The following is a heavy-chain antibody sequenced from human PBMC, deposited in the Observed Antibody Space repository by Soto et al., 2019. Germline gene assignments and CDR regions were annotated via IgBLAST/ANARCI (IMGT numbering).Heavy chain of an antibody. Sequence: SETLSLTCTVSGGSISSDYWSWIRQPPGKGLEWIGYIYYSGSTNYNPSLKSRVTISVDTSKNQFSLKLSSVTAADTAVYYCARSYRRYCSGGSCYSYYYYYMYVWGKGTTVTVSS. J-gene: IGHJ6*03. CDR1: GGSISSDY. CDR3: ARSYRRYCSGGSCYSYYYYYMYV. D-gene: IGHD2-15*01. V-gene: IGHV4-59*01. CDR2: IYYSGST.